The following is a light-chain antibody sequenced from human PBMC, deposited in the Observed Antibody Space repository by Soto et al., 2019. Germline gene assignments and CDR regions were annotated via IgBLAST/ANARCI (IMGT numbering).Light chain of an antibody. J-gene: IGKJ1*01. CDR1: QSVSSN. V-gene: IGKV3-15*01. CDR3: QQYNVWPQT. Sequence: EMVLPQSPGTLSVSPGERVTLSCRASQSVSSNLAWYQQRPGQAPRLLIYSVSSRDTDIPARFSGGGSGTEFTLTINSLQTEDFGVYYCQQYNVWPQTFGQGTKVDIK. CDR2: SVS.